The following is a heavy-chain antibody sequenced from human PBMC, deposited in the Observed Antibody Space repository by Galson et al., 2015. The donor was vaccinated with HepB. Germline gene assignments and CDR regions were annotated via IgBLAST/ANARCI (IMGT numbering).Heavy chain of an antibody. CDR2: ISGSGGST. CDR1: GFTFSSYA. CDR3: AKLAVLRLLEWLSNDFDC. J-gene: IGHJ4*02. Sequence: SLRLSCAASGFTFSSYAMSWVRQAPGKGLEWVSAISGSGGSTYYADSVKGRFTISRDNSKNTVFLQMNSLRAEDSAVYYCAKLAVLRLLEWLSNDFDCWGQGTLVTVSS. D-gene: IGHD3-3*01. V-gene: IGHV3-23*01.